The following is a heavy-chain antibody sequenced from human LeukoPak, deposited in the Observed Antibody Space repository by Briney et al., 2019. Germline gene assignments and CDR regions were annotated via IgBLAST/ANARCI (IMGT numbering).Heavy chain of an antibody. V-gene: IGHV3-64*02. Sequence: PGGSLRLSCAASGFTFSTYAMHWVRQAPGKGLEYVSAISTNGDSTYYADSVKGRFTISRDNSKNTLFLQMGSLRADDMAVYYCARDIQSYYYDSSGHYYFDYWGQGTLVTVSS. J-gene: IGHJ4*02. CDR1: GFTFSTYA. CDR2: ISTNGDST. CDR3: ARDIQSYYYDSSGHYYFDY. D-gene: IGHD3-22*01.